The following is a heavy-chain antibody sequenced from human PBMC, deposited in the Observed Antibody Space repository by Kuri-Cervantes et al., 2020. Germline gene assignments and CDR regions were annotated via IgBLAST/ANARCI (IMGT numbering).Heavy chain of an antibody. V-gene: IGHV3-23*01. CDR1: GFTFSRSS. CDR2: FGGGGDI. CDR3: AREFLAAVDS. D-gene: IGHD6-13*01. J-gene: IGHJ5*01. Sequence: GGSLRLSCAASGFTFSRSSMTWVRQAPGKGLEWVSTFGGGGDIHYADSVKGRFTISRDNSKDTLFLQMNSLRAEDTARYYCAREFLAAVDSWGQGTLVTVSS.